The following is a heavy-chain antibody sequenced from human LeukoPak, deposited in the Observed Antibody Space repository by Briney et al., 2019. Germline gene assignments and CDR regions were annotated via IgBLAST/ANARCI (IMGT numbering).Heavy chain of an antibody. CDR1: GFTFSSYG. CDR2: IWYDGSNK. J-gene: IGHJ5*02. CDR3: ATQGEDSSGWYGNRFDP. D-gene: IGHD6-19*01. Sequence: GGSLRLSCAASGFTFSSYGMHWVRQAPGKGLEWVAVIWYDGSNKYYADSVKGRFTISRDNSKNTLYLQMNSLRAEDTAEYYCATQGEDSSGWYGNRFDPWGQGTLVTVSS. V-gene: IGHV3-33*01.